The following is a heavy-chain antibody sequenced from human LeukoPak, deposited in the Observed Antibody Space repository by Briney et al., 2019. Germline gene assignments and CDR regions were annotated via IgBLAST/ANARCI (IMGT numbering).Heavy chain of an antibody. J-gene: IGHJ6*02. CDR2: IYSGGST. CDR1: GFTFGVYS. Sequence: GGSLRLSCTASGFTFGVYSMNWVRQAPGKGLEWVSVIYSGGSTNYADSVKGRFTISRDNSKNTLYLQMNSLRAEDTAVYYCARDDGMDVWGQGTTVTVSS. CDR3: ARDDGMDV. V-gene: IGHV3-53*01.